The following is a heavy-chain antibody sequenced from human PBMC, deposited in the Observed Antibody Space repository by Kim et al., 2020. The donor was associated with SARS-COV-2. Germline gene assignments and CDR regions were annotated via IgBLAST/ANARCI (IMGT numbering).Heavy chain of an antibody. D-gene: IGHD1-20*01. CDR3: ARYNILTYYFDY. J-gene: IGHJ4*02. Sequence: NYNPSLESRVTISVDTSKNQFSQKLSSVTAADTAVYYCARYNILTYYFDYWGQGTLVTVSS. V-gene: IGHV4-4*09.